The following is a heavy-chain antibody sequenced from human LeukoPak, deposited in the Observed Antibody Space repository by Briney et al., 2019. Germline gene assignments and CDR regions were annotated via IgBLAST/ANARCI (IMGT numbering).Heavy chain of an antibody. CDR2: IIPIFGTA. CDR3: ARVRGRDTMVRGVYDYGMDV. V-gene: IGHV1-69*13. D-gene: IGHD3-10*01. J-gene: IGHJ6*02. Sequence: SVTVSCKASGGTFSSYAISWVRQAPGQGLEWMGGIIPIFGTANYAQKFQGRVTITADESTSTAYMELSSLRSEDTAVYYCARVRGRDTMVRGVYDYGMDVWGQGTTVTVSS. CDR1: GGTFSSYA.